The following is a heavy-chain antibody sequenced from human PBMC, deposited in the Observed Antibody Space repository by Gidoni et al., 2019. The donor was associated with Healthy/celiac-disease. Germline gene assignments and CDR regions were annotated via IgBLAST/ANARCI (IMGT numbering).Heavy chain of an antibody. CDR1: GGSFSGYY. D-gene: IGHD5-12*01. CDR2: SNHSGST. CDR3: ARGQRGYSGYETPDQLNFDY. J-gene: IGHJ4*02. V-gene: IGHV4-34*01. Sequence: QVQLQQWGAGLLKPSETLSLTCAVYGGSFSGYYWRWCRQPPGKGLEWIGESNHSGSTNYQPSLTSRCTISVDTSKNQFSLKLSSVTAADTAVYYCARGQRGYSGYETPDQLNFDYWGQGTLVTVSS.